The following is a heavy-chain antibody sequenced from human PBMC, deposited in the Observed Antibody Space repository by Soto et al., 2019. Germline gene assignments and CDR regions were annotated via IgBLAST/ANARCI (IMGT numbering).Heavy chain of an antibody. V-gene: IGHV3-7*01. CDR3: AIGLIWFGELDDY. CDR1: GFTFSSYW. Sequence: GGSLRLSCAASGFTFSSYWMSWVRQAPGKGLERVTNIKQDGSEKYYVDSVKGRFTISRDNAKNSLYLQMNSLGAEDTAVYCCAIGLIWFGELDDYWGQGTLVTVSS. D-gene: IGHD3-10*01. J-gene: IGHJ4*02. CDR2: IKQDGSEK.